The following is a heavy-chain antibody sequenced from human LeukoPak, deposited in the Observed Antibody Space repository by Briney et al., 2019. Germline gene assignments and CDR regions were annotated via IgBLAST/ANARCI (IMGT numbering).Heavy chain of an antibody. CDR2: IYSGGST. D-gene: IGHD5-24*01. V-gene: IGHV3-66*01. Sequence: GGSLRLSCAASGFTVSSNYMSWVRQAPGKGLEWVSVIYSGGSTDYKDSVKDRFMISRDNSKNTLYLQMNSLRAEDTAVYYCAKEMATMNAFDIWGQGTMVTVSS. CDR3: AKEMATMNAFDI. CDR1: GFTVSSNY. J-gene: IGHJ3*02.